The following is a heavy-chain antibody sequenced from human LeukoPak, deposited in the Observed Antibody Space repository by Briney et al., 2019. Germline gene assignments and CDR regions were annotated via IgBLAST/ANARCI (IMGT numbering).Heavy chain of an antibody. CDR3: ARAFSIDC. CDR1: GFTFRSYE. J-gene: IGHJ4*02. D-gene: IGHD3-3*02. CDR2: ISTSGGTI. V-gene: IGHV3-48*03. Sequence: GGSLRLSCAASGFTFRSYEMNWVRQAPGKGLEWVSYISTSGGTIYYADSVKGRFTISRDNARNSLYLQMNSLRAEDTAVYYCARAFSIDCWGQGTLVTVYS.